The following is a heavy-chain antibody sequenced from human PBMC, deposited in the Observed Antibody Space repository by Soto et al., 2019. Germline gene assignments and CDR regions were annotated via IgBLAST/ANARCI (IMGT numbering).Heavy chain of an antibody. CDR1: GFTFSSYA. V-gene: IGHV3-30-3*01. J-gene: IGHJ6*01. Sequence: QVQLVESGGGVVQPGRSLRLSCAASGFTFSSYAMHWVRQAPGKGLEWVAVISYDGSNKYYADSVKGRFTISRDNSKNTLYLQMNSLRAEDTAVYYCAREKGYCSSTSCDYGMDVW. CDR2: ISYDGSNK. D-gene: IGHD2-2*01. CDR3: AREKGYCSSTSCDYGMDV.